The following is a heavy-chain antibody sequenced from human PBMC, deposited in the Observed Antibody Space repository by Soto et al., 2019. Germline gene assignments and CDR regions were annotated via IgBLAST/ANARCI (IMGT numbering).Heavy chain of an antibody. Sequence: GASVKVSCKASGYTFTSYAMNWVRQAPGQGLEWMGWINTNTGNPTYAQGFTGRFVFSLDTSVSTAYLQICSLKAEDTAVYYCARGPIVATIHDYYYYYMDVWGKGTTVTVSS. V-gene: IGHV7-4-1*01. CDR3: ARGPIVATIHDYYYYYMDV. J-gene: IGHJ6*03. CDR2: INTNTGNP. CDR1: GYTFTSYA. D-gene: IGHD5-12*01.